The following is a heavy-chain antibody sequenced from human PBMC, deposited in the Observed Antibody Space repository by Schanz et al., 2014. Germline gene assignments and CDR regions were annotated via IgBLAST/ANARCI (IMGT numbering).Heavy chain of an antibody. CDR2: ITAYNGDT. V-gene: IGHV1-18*01. D-gene: IGHD5-18*01. CDR1: GGTFSSDT. J-gene: IGHJ3*02. CDR3: TRGGYSYALSAFDI. Sequence: QVQLVQSGAEVKKPGSSMKVSCKASGGTFSSDTFSWVRQAPGQGLEWMGWITAYNGDTNYALKLQGRVTMTTDTSTGTAYMELRSLRSDDTALYYCTRGGYSYALSAFDIWGQGTMVTVSS.